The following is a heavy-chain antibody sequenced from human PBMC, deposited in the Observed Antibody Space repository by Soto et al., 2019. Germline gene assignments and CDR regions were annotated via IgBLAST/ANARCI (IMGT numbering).Heavy chain of an antibody. CDR3: ARARVGPCFGSYSFADYYYYMDV. CDR2: VYYTGST. D-gene: IGHD1-26*01. J-gene: IGHJ6*03. V-gene: IGHV4-59*08. Sequence: SETLSLTCTVSGGSISNFYWSWIRQPPGKGLEWIGYVYYTGSTSYNPSLKRRVTFSADSSRGQFSLRLNSVTAADTAVYYCARARVGPCFGSYSFADYYYYMDVWGQGTKVTVSS. CDR1: GGSISNFY.